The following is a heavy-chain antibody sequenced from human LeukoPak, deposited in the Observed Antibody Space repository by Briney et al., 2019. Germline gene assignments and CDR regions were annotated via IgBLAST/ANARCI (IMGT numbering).Heavy chain of an antibody. CDR2: IAYPGTV. CDR1: GFSVSSYS. CDR3: ARDPHSLDY. V-gene: IGHV3-48*01. Sequence: GVSLRLSCTASGFSVSSYSMNWVRQAPGKGLEWVAYIAYPGTVHYADSVRGRFAISRVNAKSSLFLQLNSLRAEDTAVYYCARDPHSLDYWGQGTLVTVSS. J-gene: IGHJ4*02.